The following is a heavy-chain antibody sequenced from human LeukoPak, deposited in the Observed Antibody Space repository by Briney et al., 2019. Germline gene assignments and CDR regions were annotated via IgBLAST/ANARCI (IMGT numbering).Heavy chain of an antibody. Sequence: PSETLSLTCTVSGGSISSYYWSWIRQPPGKGLEWIGYIYYSGSTNYNPSLKSRVTISVDTSKNQFSLKPSSVTAADTAVYYCARDSSSSYGSGYYYYYGMDVWGQGTTVTVSS. CDR1: GGSISSYY. CDR3: ARDSSSSYGSGYYYYYGMDV. J-gene: IGHJ6*02. V-gene: IGHV4-59*01. D-gene: IGHD5-18*01. CDR2: IYYSGST.